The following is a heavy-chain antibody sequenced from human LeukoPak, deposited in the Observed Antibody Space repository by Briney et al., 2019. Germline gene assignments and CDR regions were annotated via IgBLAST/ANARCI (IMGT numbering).Heavy chain of an antibody. J-gene: IGHJ4*02. Sequence: GASVKVSCKASGYTFTSYYMHWVRQAPGQGLEWMGIINPSGGSTSYAQKFQGRVTMTRDTSTSTVYMELSSLRSEDTAVYYCARPSVPIAVAGPFDYWGQGTLVTVSS. CDR2: INPSGGST. V-gene: IGHV1-46*01. CDR3: ARPSVPIAVAGPFDY. D-gene: IGHD6-19*01. CDR1: GYTFTSYY.